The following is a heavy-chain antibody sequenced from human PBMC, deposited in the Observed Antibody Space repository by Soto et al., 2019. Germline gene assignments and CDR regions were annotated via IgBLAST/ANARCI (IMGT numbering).Heavy chain of an antibody. Sequence: QVQLVESGGGVVQPGRSLRLSCAASGFTFSSYGMHWVRQAPGKGLEWVAVISYDGSNKYYADSVKGRFTISRDNSKNTLYLQMNSLRAEDTYVYYCAKDHVMTTVTTVGYWGQGTLVTVSS. D-gene: IGHD4-17*01. J-gene: IGHJ4*02. V-gene: IGHV3-30*18. CDR3: AKDHVMTTVTTVGY. CDR2: ISYDGSNK. CDR1: GFTFSSYG.